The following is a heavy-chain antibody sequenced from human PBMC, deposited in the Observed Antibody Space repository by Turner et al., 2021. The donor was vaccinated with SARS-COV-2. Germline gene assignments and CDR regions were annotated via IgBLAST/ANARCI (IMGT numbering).Heavy chain of an antibody. J-gene: IGHJ6*02. D-gene: IGHD3-3*01. Sequence: QLHLRESGPGLVKPSETLSLTCTVSGGSISSSSYYWGWIRQPPGKGLEWIGSIYYSGSTYYNPSIKTRVTISVETSKNQFSLKLSSVTAADTAVYYCASPSVDFWSGSYYGMDVWGQGTTVTVSS. V-gene: IGHV4-39*01. CDR2: IYYSGST. CDR3: ASPSVDFWSGSYYGMDV. CDR1: GGSISSSSYY.